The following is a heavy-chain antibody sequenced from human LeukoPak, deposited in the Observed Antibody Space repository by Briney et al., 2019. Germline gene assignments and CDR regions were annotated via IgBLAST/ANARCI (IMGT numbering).Heavy chain of an antibody. CDR3: AKAEIVVVPAAIDY. D-gene: IGHD2-2*01. CDR2: ISGSGGST. Sequence: GGSLRLSCAVSGFNFSTHAMSWVRQAPGKGLEWVSAISGSGGSTYYADSVKGRFTISRDNSKNTLYLQMNSLRVEDTAVYYCAKAEIVVVPAAIDYWGRGNLVTVSS. V-gene: IGHV3-23*01. J-gene: IGHJ4*02. CDR1: GFNFSTHA.